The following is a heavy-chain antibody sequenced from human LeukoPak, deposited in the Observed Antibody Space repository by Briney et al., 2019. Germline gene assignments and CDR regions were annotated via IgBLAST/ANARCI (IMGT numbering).Heavy chain of an antibody. J-gene: IGHJ4*02. D-gene: IGHD6-19*01. CDR1: GLTFDVYA. Sequence: PGRSLRLSCAASGLTFDVYAVHWVRQAPGKGLEWVSGITWSNGEMAYADSVKGRFTISRDNAKNSLYLQMNSLRTEDTAVYYCAKSLRNGSGWASDYWGQGTLVTVSS. CDR2: ITWSNGEM. CDR3: AKSLRNGSGWASDY. V-gene: IGHV3-9*01.